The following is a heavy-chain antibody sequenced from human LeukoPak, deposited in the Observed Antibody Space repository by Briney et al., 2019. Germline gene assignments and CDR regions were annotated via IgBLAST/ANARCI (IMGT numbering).Heavy chain of an antibody. CDR3: ARGKDIAAAIVPYYFDY. V-gene: IGHV4-39*07. CDR1: GGSVGSGTYY. D-gene: IGHD6-13*01. CDR2: FNHSGST. Sequence: SETLSLTCTVSGGSVGSGTYYWSWIRQSPGKGLEWLGEFNHSGSTNYNPSLKSRVTISVDTSKNQFSLKLSSVTAADTAVYYCARGKDIAAAIVPYYFDYWGQGTLVTVSS. J-gene: IGHJ4*02.